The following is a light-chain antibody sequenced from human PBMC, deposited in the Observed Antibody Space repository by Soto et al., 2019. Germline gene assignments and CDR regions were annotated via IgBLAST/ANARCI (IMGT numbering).Light chain of an antibody. V-gene: IGKV3-11*01. CDR2: GAS. J-gene: IGKJ1*01. CDR3: QQRSNWPWT. Sequence: EIVLTQSPGTLSLSPGERATLSCRASQSVASRNLAWYQQKSGQAPRLLIYGASSRATGIPARFSGSGSGTDFTLTISSLEPEDFAVYYCQQRSNWPWTFG. CDR1: QSVASRN.